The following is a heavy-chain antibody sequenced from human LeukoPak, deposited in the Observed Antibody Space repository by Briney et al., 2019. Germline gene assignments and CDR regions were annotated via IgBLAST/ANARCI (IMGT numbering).Heavy chain of an antibody. CDR3: ASRTIAVAGTFDY. Sequence: SETLSLTCTVSGGSISSYYWSWIRQPPGKGLEWVWYIYYSGSTNYNPSLKSRVTISVDTSKNQFSLKLSSVTAADTAVYYCASRTIAVAGTFDYWGQGTLVTVSS. D-gene: IGHD6-19*01. J-gene: IGHJ4*02. CDR2: IYYSGST. V-gene: IGHV4-59*01. CDR1: GGSISSYY.